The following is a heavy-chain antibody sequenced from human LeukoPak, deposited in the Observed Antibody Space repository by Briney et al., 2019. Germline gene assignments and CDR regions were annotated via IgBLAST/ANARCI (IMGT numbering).Heavy chain of an antibody. CDR2: ISGSGGST. V-gene: IGHV3-23*01. CDR1: GFTFSSYA. Sequence: GGSLRLSCAASGFTFSSYAMSWVRQAPGKGLEWVSAISGSGGSTYYADSVRGRFTISRDNSKNTLYLQMNSLRAEDTAVYYCAKFLPSIAAALDYYYYYMDVWGKGTTVTVSS. CDR3: AKFLPSIAAALDYYYYYMDV. D-gene: IGHD6-13*01. J-gene: IGHJ6*03.